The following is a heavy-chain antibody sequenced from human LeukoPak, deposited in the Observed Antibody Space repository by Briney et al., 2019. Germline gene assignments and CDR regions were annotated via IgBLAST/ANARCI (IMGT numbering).Heavy chain of an antibody. D-gene: IGHD1-26*01. CDR1: GFTLSSYA. J-gene: IGHJ5*02. Sequence: GGSLRLSCAASGFTLSSYAMNWVRQAPGKGLEWVSSISSTSTYIYYADSLKGRFTISRDNAKNSLYLQMNSLRVEDTAVYYCARDAGGRTQREGWFDPWGQGTLVTVSS. CDR3: ARDAGGRTQREGWFDP. V-gene: IGHV3-21*01. CDR2: ISSTSTYI.